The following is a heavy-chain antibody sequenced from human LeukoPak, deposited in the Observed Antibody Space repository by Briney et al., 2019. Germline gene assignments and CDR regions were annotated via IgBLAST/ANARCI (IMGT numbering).Heavy chain of an antibody. CDR3: ARAARPEVYYYYYGMDV. V-gene: IGHV3-7*01. Sequence: GGSLRPSCAASGFTSSSYWMSWVRQAPGKGLEWVANIKQDGSEKYYVDSVKGRFTISRDNAKNSLYLQMNSLRAEDTAVYYCARAARPEVYYYYYGMDVWGQGTTVTVSS. D-gene: IGHD6-6*01. CDR2: IKQDGSEK. CDR1: GFTSSSYW. J-gene: IGHJ6*02.